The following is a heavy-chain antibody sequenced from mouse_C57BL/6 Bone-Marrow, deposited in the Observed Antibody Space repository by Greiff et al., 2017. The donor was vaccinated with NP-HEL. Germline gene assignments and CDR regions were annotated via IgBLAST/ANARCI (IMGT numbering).Heavy chain of an antibody. V-gene: IGHV1-15*01. CDR3: TTVAAQASAWFAY. CDR2: IDPETGGT. J-gene: IGHJ3*01. Sequence: QVQLKQSGAELVRPGPSVTLSCKASGYTFTDYEMHWVKQTPVHGLEWIGAIDPETGGTAYNQKFKGKAILTADKSSSTAYMELRSLTSEDSAVYYCTTVAAQASAWFAYWGQGTLVTVSA. CDR1: GYTFTDYE. D-gene: IGHD3-2*02.